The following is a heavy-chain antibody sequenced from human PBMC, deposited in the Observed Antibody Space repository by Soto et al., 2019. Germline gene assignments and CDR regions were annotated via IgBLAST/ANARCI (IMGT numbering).Heavy chain of an antibody. V-gene: IGHV4-31*03. CDR3: SRGLDRDSNGNPGY. J-gene: IGHJ4*02. D-gene: IGHD6-19*01. CDR1: GGSISSGGYY. CDR2: IYYNGNT. Sequence: QVQVQESGPGLVKPSQTLSLTCTVSGGSISSGGYYWSWIRQHPGKGLEWIGYIYYNGNTYYNPSLKSRVTISVDTARNQFSLRLSSVTAADTAVYFCSRGLDRDSNGNPGYWGQGTLVTVSS.